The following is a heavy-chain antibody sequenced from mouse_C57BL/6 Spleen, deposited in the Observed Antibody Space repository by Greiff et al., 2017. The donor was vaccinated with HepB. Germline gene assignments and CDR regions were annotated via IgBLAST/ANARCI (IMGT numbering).Heavy chain of an antibody. V-gene: IGHV1-76*01. J-gene: IGHJ2*01. Sequence: VQLQQSGAELVRPGASVKLSCKASGYTFTDYYINWVKQRPGQGLEWIARIYPGSGNTYYNEKFKGKATLTAEKSSSTAYMQLSSLTSEDSAVYFCAGDYFDYWGQGTTLTVSS. CDR2: IYPGSGNT. CDR1: GYTFTDYY. CDR3: AGDYFDY.